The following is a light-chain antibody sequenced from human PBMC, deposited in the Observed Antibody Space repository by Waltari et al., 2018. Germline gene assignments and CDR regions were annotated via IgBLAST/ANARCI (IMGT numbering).Light chain of an antibody. CDR2: DDD. CDR1: SGSIASYY. Sequence: NFMLTQPHSVSESPGKTVTISCTRSSGSIASYYVQWYQQRPGSAPTTVIYDDDLRPSGVPDRFPGSIDSSSNSASLTISGLKTEDEADYYCQSYDDTTNQVFGGGTKLTVL. CDR3: QSYDDTTNQV. V-gene: IGLV6-57*04. J-gene: IGLJ2*01.